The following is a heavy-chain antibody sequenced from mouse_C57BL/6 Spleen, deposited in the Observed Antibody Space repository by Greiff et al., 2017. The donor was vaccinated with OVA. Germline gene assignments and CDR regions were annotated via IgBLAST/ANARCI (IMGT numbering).Heavy chain of an antibody. J-gene: IGHJ3*01. Sequence: QVQLQQSGPELVKPGASVKISCKASGYALSSSWMNWVKQRPGKGLEWIGRIYPGDGDTNYNGKFKGKATLTADKSSSTAYMQLSSLTSEDSAVYFCATDGVYYGNTWFAYWGQGTLVTVSA. D-gene: IGHD2-1*01. CDR1: GYALSSSW. CDR2: IYPGDGDT. V-gene: IGHV1-82*01. CDR3: ATDGVYYGNTWFAY.